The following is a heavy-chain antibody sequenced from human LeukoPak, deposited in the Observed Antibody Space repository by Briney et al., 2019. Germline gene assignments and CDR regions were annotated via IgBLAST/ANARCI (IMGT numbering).Heavy chain of an antibody. Sequence: GGSLRLSCAASGFTFSSYAMSWVRQAPGKGLEWVSGISGSGDNTYYADSVKGRFTISRDNSKNTLYVQVNSLGTEDTAAYYCAKDAQWYGMDVWGQGTTVTVSS. J-gene: IGHJ6*02. V-gene: IGHV3-23*01. D-gene: IGHD6-19*01. CDR3: AKDAQWYGMDV. CDR2: ISGSGDNT. CDR1: GFTFSSYA.